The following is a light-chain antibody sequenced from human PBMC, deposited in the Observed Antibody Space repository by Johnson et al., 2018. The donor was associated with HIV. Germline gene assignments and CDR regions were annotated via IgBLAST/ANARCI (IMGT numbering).Light chain of an antibody. V-gene: IGLV1-51*01. Sequence: QSVLTQPPSVSAAPGQKVTISCSGSSSNIGNNDVSWYQQLPGTAPKLLIYDNNKRPSGIPDRFSGSKSGTSATLGITGLQTGDEADYYCGTWDSSLSGYVVGTGTTDTVL. CDR1: SSNIGNND. J-gene: IGLJ1*01. CDR3: GTWDSSLSGYV. CDR2: DNN.